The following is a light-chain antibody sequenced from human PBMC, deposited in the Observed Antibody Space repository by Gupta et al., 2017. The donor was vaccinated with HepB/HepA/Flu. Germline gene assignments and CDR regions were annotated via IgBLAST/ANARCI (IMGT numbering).Light chain of an antibody. Sequence: DIVMTQSPNSLAVSLGERATINCKSSQSVLDSSSNRKYLAWYQQKPRRPPRLLIYWASIRESGFPDRFSGSGSATDFTLTISSLQAEDVAVYYCQQYDSFPYTFGQGTKVEIK. V-gene: IGKV4-1*01. CDR2: WAS. J-gene: IGKJ2*01. CDR3: QQYDSFPYT. CDR1: QSVLDSSSNRKY.